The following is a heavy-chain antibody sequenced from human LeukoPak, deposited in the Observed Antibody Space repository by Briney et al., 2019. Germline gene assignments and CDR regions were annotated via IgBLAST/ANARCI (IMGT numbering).Heavy chain of an antibody. V-gene: IGHV4-34*01. CDR3: ARGRQDVTMIVVIMTAVSYYLDV. D-gene: IGHD3-22*01. CDR1: GGSFSGYY. CDR2: MNPSGST. J-gene: IGHJ6*03. Sequence: SETLSPTCAVYGGSFSGYYWTWIRHTPEKGLEWIGEMNPSGSTNYNPSLKSRVTISVDTSKNQFSLTLSSVTAADTAVYYCARGRQDVTMIVVIMTAVSYYLDVWGKGTTVTV.